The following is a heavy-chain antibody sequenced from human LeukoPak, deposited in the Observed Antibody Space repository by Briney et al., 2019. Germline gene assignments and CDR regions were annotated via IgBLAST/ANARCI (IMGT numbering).Heavy chain of an antibody. V-gene: IGHV3-23*01. CDR1: GFTFSSYA. Sequence: GGSLRLSCAASGFTFSSYAMSWVRQAPGKGLEWVSAISGSGGSTYYADSVKGRFTISRDNSKNTLYLQMNSLRAEDTAVYYCANLPDFWSGYFPWCCQEAPRTDDYWGQGTLVTVSS. J-gene: IGHJ4*02. CDR2: ISGSGGST. CDR3: ANLPDFWSGYFPWCCQEAPRTDDY. D-gene: IGHD3-3*01.